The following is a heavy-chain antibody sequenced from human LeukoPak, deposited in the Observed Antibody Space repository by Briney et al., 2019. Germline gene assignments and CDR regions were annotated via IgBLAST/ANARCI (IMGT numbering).Heavy chain of an antibody. J-gene: IGHJ5*02. Sequence: ARSLRLSCAASGFTFSSYAMHWVRQAPGKGPEWVAVISYDGSNKYYADSVKGRFTISRDNSKNALYLQMNSLRAEDTAVYYCAREQGLTVSIDLWGQGTLVTVSS. CDR3: AREQGLTVSIDL. CDR2: ISYDGSNK. D-gene: IGHD4-17*01. V-gene: IGHV3-30-3*01. CDR1: GFTFSSYA.